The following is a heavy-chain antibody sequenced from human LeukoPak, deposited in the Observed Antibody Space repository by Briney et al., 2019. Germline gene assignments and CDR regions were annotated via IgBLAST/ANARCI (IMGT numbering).Heavy chain of an antibody. CDR1: GYTFTSYD. CDR3: AREDYYDSGSNDY. Sequence: GASVKVSCKASGYTFTSYDINWVRQDPGQGLEWMGWMNPNSGNTAYAQKFQGRVTITRNTSISTAYMELSSLRSEDTAVYYCAREDYYDSGSNDYWGQGTLVTVSS. J-gene: IGHJ4*02. CDR2: MNPNSGNT. D-gene: IGHD3-22*01. V-gene: IGHV1-8*03.